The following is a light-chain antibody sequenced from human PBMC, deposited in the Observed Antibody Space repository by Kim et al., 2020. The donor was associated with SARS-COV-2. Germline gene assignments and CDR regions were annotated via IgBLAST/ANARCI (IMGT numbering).Light chain of an antibody. V-gene: IGKV1-39*01. J-gene: IGKJ1*01. CDR2: AAT. Sequence: ASIGDRVTITCRASQLISSYLNWYQQKPGTPPKLLIHAATNLQSGVPSRFSGSGFGTDFTLTISSLQPEDFTTYYCQQSFEAPWTFGQGTKVDIK. CDR3: QQSFEAPWT. CDR1: QLISSY.